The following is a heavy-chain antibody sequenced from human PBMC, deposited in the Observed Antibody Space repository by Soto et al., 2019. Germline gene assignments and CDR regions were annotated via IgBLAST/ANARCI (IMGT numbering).Heavy chain of an antibody. CDR1: GGSISSDHYH. CDR3: VREDDGGDRDYYGLDV. D-gene: IGHD4-17*01. CDR2: IHYSGSV. Sequence: QVQLQESGPGLVRPSQTLSLTCTVSGGSISSDHYHWTWIRQTPGKGLKWIGYIHYSGSVYYNPSLQSRVTMSVDTSKNLCSLKLSSVTAADTAVYFCVREDDGGDRDYYGLDVWGQGTTVTVSS. J-gene: IGHJ6*02. V-gene: IGHV4-30-4*01.